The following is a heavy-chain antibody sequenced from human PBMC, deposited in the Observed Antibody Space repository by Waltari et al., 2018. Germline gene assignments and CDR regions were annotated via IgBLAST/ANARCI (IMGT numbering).Heavy chain of an antibody. V-gene: IGHV4-39*01. CDR1: GGSIGSGTYS. D-gene: IGHD6-13*01. J-gene: IGHJ4*02. Sequence: QLQLQESGPGLVKPSETLSLTCTVPGGSIGSGTYSWGWIRQPPGKGLEYIAHIYDSGSTHYHPSLRSRAAISVDPSKNQFSLMLTSVTVADTAVYFCVRLLRGAAGFWGQGTLVTVSS. CDR3: VRLLRGAAGF. CDR2: IYDSGST.